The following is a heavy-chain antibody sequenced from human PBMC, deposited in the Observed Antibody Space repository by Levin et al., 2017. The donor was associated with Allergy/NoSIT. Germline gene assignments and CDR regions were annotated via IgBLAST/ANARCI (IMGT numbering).Heavy chain of an antibody. Sequence: SQTLSLPCTVSGGSISSSSYYWGWIRQPPGKGLEWIGSIYYSGSTYYNPSLKSRVTISVDTSKNQFSLKLSSVTAADTAVYYCAINTRSYYDFWSGYSWFDPWGQGTLVTVSS. J-gene: IGHJ5*02. V-gene: IGHV4-39*01. D-gene: IGHD3-3*01. CDR2: IYYSGST. CDR1: GGSISSSSYY. CDR3: AINTRSYYDFWSGYSWFDP.